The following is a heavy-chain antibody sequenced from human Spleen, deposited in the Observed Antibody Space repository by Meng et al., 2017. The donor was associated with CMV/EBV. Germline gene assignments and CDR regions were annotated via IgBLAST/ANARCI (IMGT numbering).Heavy chain of an antibody. J-gene: IGHJ6*02. Sequence: ASVKVSCKVSGFTVTELVMHWVRQAPEKGLEWMGGFDHEQGKTIYAQKFRGRLTVTKDTSANTAYMELSNLRSEDTAVYYCATRVTMIGNGMDVWGQGTTVTVSS. D-gene: IGHD3-22*01. CDR3: ATRVTMIGNGMDV. CDR1: GFTVTELV. CDR2: FDHEQGKT. V-gene: IGHV1-24*01.